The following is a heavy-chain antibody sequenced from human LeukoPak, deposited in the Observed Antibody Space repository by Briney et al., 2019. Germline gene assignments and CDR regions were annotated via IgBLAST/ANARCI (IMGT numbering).Heavy chain of an antibody. V-gene: IGHV4-61*02. CDR3: ARGGYCGGDCYFYY. J-gene: IGHJ4*02. CDR2: IYTSGST. Sequence: SETLSLTCTISGGSISSGSYYWSWIRQPAGKGLEWIGRIYTSGSTNYNPSLKSRVTISVDTSKNQFSLKLSSVTAADTAVYYCARGGYCGGDCYFYYWGQGTLVTVSS. D-gene: IGHD2-21*02. CDR1: GGSISSGSYY.